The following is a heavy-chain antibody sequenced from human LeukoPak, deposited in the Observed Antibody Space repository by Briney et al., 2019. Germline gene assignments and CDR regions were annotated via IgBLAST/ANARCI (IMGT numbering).Heavy chain of an antibody. Sequence: GGSLRLSCAASGSTFSSYAMSWVRQAPGKGLEWVSGISDTGRSTYYADSVKGRFTISRSNSKNTLYLQMNSLRDEDTAVYYCAKVLRGLAYYGDYRDWGQGTLVTVSS. J-gene: IGHJ4*02. D-gene: IGHD4-17*01. CDR3: AKVLRGLAYYGDYRD. CDR2: ISDTGRST. CDR1: GSTFSSYA. V-gene: IGHV3-23*01.